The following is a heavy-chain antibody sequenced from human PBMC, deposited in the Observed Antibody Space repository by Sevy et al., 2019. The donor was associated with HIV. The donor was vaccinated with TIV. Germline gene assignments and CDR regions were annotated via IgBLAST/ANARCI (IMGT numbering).Heavy chain of an antibody. J-gene: IGHJ6*03. CDR3: AKGGGGHYDPDEIGYYFYYYNMDV. CDR1: GFSFDSYG. D-gene: IGHD3-22*01. CDR2: ISGSGTRT. Sequence: GSLRLSCAVSGFSFDSYGMTWVRQAPGKGLEWVSGISGSGTRTYYAGSVKGRFSISRDNSKNRLYLQMNSLRSEDTAIYYCAKGGGGHYDPDEIGYYFYYYNMDVWGKGTTVTVSS. V-gene: IGHV3-23*01.